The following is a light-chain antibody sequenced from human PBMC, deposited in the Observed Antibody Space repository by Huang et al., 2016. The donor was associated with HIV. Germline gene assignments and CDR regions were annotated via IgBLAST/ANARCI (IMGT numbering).Light chain of an antibody. CDR3: QQYNNWPPRGT. J-gene: IGKJ1*01. CDR2: GAS. V-gene: IGKV3-15*01. Sequence: EIVMTQSPATLSVSPGERATLSCRASQSVRSNIAWYQQKPGQAPRLLIFGASTRATGIPARFSGSESGTEFTLTISSLQSEDFAIYYCQQYNNWPPRGTFGQGTKVEIK. CDR1: QSVRSN.